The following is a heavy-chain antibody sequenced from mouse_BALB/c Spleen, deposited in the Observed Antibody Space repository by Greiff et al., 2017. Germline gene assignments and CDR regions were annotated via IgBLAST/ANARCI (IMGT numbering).Heavy chain of an antibody. V-gene: IGHV1-54*01. Sequence: VKLQESGAELVRPGTSVKVSCKASGYAFTNYLIEWVKQRPGQGLEWIGRINPGSGGTNYNEKFKGKATLTADKSSSTAYMQLRSLTSDDSAVYFCARRSDYYGSRSDYFDYWGQGTTLTVSS. D-gene: IGHD1-1*01. CDR1: GYAFTNYL. CDR2: INPGSGGT. CDR3: ARRSDYYGSRSDYFDY. J-gene: IGHJ2*01.